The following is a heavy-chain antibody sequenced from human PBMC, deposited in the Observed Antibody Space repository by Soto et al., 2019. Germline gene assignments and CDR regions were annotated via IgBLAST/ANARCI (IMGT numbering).Heavy chain of an antibody. J-gene: IGHJ4*02. CDR1: GFTFSDHY. Sequence: EVQLVESGGGLVQPGRSLRLSCAASGFTFSDHYMDWVRQAPGKGLEWVGRTRNKANSYTTEYAASVKGRFTISRDDSKNSLYLQVNSLKTEDTALYYCVSVSGSYYYDYWGQGTLVTVSS. D-gene: IGHD3-10*01. CDR3: VSVSGSYYYDY. V-gene: IGHV3-72*01. CDR2: TRNKANSYTT.